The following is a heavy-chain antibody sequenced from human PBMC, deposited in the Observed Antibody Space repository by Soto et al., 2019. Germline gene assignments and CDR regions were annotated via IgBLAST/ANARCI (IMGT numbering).Heavy chain of an antibody. Sequence: EVQLVESGGGLVQPGGSLRLSCAASGFTFSSYSMNWVRQAPGKGLEWVSYISSSSSTIYYADSVKGRFTISRDNAKNSLYLQMNSLSAEDTAVYYCARVVDARSAIDTWAFDYWGQGTLVTVSS. J-gene: IGHJ4*02. CDR1: GFTFSSYS. V-gene: IGHV3-48*01. CDR3: ARVVDARSAIDTWAFDY. CDR2: ISSSSSTI. D-gene: IGHD1-26*01.